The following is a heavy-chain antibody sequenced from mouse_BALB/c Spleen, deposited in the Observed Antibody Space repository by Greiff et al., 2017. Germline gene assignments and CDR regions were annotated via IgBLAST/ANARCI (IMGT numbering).Heavy chain of an antibody. D-gene: IGHD2-2*01. J-gene: IGHJ1*01. V-gene: IGHV1-5*01. CDR1: GYTFTSYW. CDR3: TRDYGYDYWYFGV. CDR2: IYPGNSDT. Sequence: VQLQQSGTVLARPGASVKMSCKASGYTFTSYWMHWVKQRPGQGLEWIGAIYPGNSDTSYNQKFKGKAKLTAVTSTSTAYMELSSLTNEDSAVYYFTRDYGYDYWYFGVWGAGTTVTVSS.